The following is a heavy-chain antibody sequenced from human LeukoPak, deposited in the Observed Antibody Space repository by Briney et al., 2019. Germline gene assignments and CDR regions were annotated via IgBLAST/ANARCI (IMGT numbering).Heavy chain of an antibody. D-gene: IGHD2-21*02. V-gene: IGHV3-74*01. CDR2: INSDGSST. CDR1: GFTFSSYW. Sequence: GGSLRLSCAASGFTFSSYWMHWVRQAPGKGLVWVSRINSDGSSTSYADSVKGRFTISRDNAKNTLYLQMNSLRAEDTAVYYCARHSVVTAYTRLNGWFDPWGQGTLVTVSS. CDR3: ARHSVVTAYTRLNGWFDP. J-gene: IGHJ5*02.